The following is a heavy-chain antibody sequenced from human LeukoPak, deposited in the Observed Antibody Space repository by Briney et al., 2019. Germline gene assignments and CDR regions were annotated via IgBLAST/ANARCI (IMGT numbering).Heavy chain of an antibody. V-gene: IGHV4-39*01. Sequence: ASETLSLACTVSGGSISSSSYYWDWVRQPPGKGLEWIGSIYYSWSTYYNPSLKSRVTISVDTSKNQFSLKLSSVTAADTAVYYCAASKNYVWGSYRYEGFDYWGQGTLVTVSS. D-gene: IGHD3-16*02. CDR2: IYYSWST. CDR3: AASKNYVWGSYRYEGFDY. J-gene: IGHJ4*02. CDR1: GGSISSSSYY.